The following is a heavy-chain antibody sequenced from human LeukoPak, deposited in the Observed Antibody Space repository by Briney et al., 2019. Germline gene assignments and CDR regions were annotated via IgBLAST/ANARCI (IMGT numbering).Heavy chain of an antibody. Sequence: GASLKTSCQASGYSYSNYWIAWVRQIPGKGVEGVGIIYPGYSRTRNSPSFQGQVTISADKSISTALLPRSRLKGPDTAISFFARQDGDGLYFFYSCGEGTLVTVSS. CDR3: ARQDGDGLYFFYS. D-gene: IGHD5-24*01. V-gene: IGHV5-51*01. CDR2: IYPGYSRT. CDR1: GYSYSNYW. J-gene: IGHJ4*02.